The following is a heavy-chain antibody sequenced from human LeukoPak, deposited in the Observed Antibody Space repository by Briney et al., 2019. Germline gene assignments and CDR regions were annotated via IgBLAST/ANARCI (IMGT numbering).Heavy chain of an antibody. CDR3: AKDRGSSGWLY. CDR1: GFTFSSYA. Sequence: GGSLRLSCAASGFTFSSYAMSWVRQAPGKGLEWVSAISSSGVGTYYADSVKGRFTISRDISKNTLYLQMNSLRAEDTAVYYCAKDRGSSGWLYWGQGTLVTVSS. CDR2: ISSSGVGT. D-gene: IGHD6-19*01. V-gene: IGHV3-23*01. J-gene: IGHJ4*02.